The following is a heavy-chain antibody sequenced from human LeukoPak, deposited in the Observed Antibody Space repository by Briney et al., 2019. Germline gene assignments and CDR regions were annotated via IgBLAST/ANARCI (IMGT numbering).Heavy chain of an antibody. J-gene: IGHJ6*03. Sequence: SETLSLTCTVSGGSISSHYWSWIRQPPGKGLEWIGYIYYSGSTNYNPSLKSRVTISVDTSKNQFSLKLSSVTAADTAVYYCARVYSSGWYSYYYYYYMDVWGKGTTVTVSS. CDR2: IYYSGST. D-gene: IGHD6-19*01. CDR1: GGSISSHY. V-gene: IGHV4-59*11. CDR3: ARVYSSGWYSYYYYYYMDV.